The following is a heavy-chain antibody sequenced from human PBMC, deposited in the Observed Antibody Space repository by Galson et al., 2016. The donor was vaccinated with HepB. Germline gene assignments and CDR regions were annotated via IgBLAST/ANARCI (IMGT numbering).Heavy chain of an antibody. CDR2: INYNRGI. D-gene: IGHD3-22*01. Sequence: SETLSLTCGVYDGSLSGYYWSWFRQPPGKGLEWIGEINYNRGINDNASLRSRLRMSIDMSKNQFSLQLTSVTAADTAVYYCARRRYYDSREFDPWGQGTLVTVSS. CDR3: ARRRYYDSREFDP. CDR1: DGSLSGYY. V-gene: IGHV4-34*01. J-gene: IGHJ5*02.